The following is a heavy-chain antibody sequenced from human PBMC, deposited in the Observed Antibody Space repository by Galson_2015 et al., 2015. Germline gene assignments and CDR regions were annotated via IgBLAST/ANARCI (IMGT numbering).Heavy chain of an antibody. V-gene: IGHV1-58*01. CDR3: AANTLYYYGMDV. J-gene: IGHJ6*02. CDR2: IVVGSGNT. Sequence: SGFTFTSSAVQWVRQARGQRLEWIGWIVVGSGNTNYAQKFQERVTITRDMSTSTAYMELSSLRSGDTAVYYCAANTLYYYGMDVWGQGTTVTVSS. CDR1: GFTFTSSA.